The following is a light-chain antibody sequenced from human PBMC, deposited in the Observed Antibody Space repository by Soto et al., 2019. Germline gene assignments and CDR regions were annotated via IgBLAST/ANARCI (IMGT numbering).Light chain of an antibody. CDR1: QSVTNNY. Sequence: EVVLTQSPGTLSLSPEERATLSCRANQSVTNNYLSWYQHKPGQAPRLLIYGASNRATGIPDRFSGTGSGTDFTLTISRLEPEDFAVYYCQQFGSPSWTSWTFGQGTKVEIK. CDR2: GAS. J-gene: IGKJ1*01. V-gene: IGKV3-20*01. CDR3: QQFGSPSWTSWT.